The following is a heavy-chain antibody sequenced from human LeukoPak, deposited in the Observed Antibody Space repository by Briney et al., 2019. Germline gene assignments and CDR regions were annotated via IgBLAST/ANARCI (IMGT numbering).Heavy chain of an antibody. CDR2: ISYDGSNK. CDR1: GFTFSSYA. CDR3: ARDGVLRYFDWFFDY. Sequence: PGRSLRLSCAASGFTFSSYAMHWVRQAPGKGLEWVAAISYDGSNKYYADSVKGRFTISRDNSKNTLYLQMNSLRVEDTAAYYCARDGVLRYFDWFFDYWGQGTLVTVSS. V-gene: IGHV3-30-3*01. J-gene: IGHJ4*02. D-gene: IGHD3-9*01.